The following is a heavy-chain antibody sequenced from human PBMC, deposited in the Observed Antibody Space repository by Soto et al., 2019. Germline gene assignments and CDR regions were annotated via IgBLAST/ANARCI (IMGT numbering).Heavy chain of an antibody. D-gene: IGHD3-3*01. CDR2: MNPNSGNT. CDR3: ARGLRFLEWLSGYYYYYMDV. V-gene: IGHV1-8*01. Sequence: ASVKVSCKASGYTFTSYDINWVRQSTGQGLEWMGWMNPNSGNTGYAQKFQGRVTMTRNTSISTAYMELSSLRSEDTAVYYCARGLRFLEWLSGYYYYYMDVWGKGTTVTVSS. J-gene: IGHJ6*03. CDR1: GYTFTSYD.